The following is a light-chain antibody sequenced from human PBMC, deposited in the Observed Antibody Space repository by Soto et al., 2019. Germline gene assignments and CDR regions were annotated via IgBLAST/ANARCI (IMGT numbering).Light chain of an antibody. V-gene: IGLV2-8*01. CDR3: SSYAASNNLV. CDR2: EVS. Sequence: QSVLTQPPSASGSPGQSLTISCTGTSSDVGGYNYVSWYQQHPGKAPKLMIYEVSKRPSGVPDRFSGSKSGNTASLTVSGLQAEDEADYYCSSYAASNNLVFGGGTKVTVL. J-gene: IGLJ2*01. CDR1: SSDVGGYNY.